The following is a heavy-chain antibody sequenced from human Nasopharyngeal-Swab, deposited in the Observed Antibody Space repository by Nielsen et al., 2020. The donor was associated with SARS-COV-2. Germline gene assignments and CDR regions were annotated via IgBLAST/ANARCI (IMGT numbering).Heavy chain of an antibody. J-gene: IGHJ6*02. D-gene: IGHD3-9*01. CDR2: ISSSGSTI. CDR3: ARDGRLRYFDWSYYYCGMDV. V-gene: IGHV3-48*03. CDR1: GFTFSSYE. Sequence: GESLKILCAASGFTFSSYEMNWVRQAPGKGLEWVSYISSSGSTIYYADSVKGRFTISRDNAKNSLYLQMNSLRAEDTAVYYCARDGRLRYFDWSYYYCGMDVWGQGTTVTVSS.